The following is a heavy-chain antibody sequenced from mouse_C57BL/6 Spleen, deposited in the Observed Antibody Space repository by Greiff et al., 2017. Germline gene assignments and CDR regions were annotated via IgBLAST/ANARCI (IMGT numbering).Heavy chain of an antibody. CDR1: GYAFSSSW. CDR2: IYPGDGDT. CDR3: ARGWDGYYDWFAY. J-gene: IGHJ3*01. V-gene: IGHV1-82*01. D-gene: IGHD2-3*01. Sequence: QVQLQQSGPELVKPGASVKISCKASGYAFSSSWMNWVKQRPGKGLEWIGRIYPGDGDTNYNGKFKGKATLTADKSSSTAYMQLSSLTSEDSAVYFCARGWDGYYDWFAYWGQGTLVTVSA.